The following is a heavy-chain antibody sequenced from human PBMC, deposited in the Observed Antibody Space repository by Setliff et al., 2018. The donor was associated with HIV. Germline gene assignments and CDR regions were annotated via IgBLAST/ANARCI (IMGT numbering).Heavy chain of an antibody. J-gene: IGHJ4*02. CDR1: GFNFNKAW. D-gene: IGHD2-8*02. Sequence: PGGSLRLSCAASGFNFNKAWMNWVRQAPGKGLEWVGRIKSENDGGTTDYAAPVKGRITISRDDSKFMLYLQMDSLEIEDTAVYFCSTGPTRVSDGVADFWGPGTLVTVSS. V-gene: IGHV3-15*01. CDR2: IKSENDGGTT. CDR3: STGPTRVSDGVADF.